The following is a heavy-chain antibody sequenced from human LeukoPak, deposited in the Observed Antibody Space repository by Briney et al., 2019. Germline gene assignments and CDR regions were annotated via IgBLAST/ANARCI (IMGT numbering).Heavy chain of an antibody. V-gene: IGHV3-48*02. Sequence: GRSLRLSCAASGFTFSSYGMNWVRQAPGKGLEFVAYISSSGATIYYADSLKGRFTISRDNAKNSLYLQMNSLRDEDTAVYFCVRANSLMVRGVITYFDSWGQGTLVTVSS. J-gene: IGHJ4*02. D-gene: IGHD3-10*01. CDR2: ISSSGATI. CDR1: GFTFSSYG. CDR3: VRANSLMVRGVITYFDS.